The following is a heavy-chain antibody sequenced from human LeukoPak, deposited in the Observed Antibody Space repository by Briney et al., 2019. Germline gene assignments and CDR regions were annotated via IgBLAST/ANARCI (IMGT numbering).Heavy chain of an antibody. J-gene: IGHJ3*02. V-gene: IGHV3-30*02. CDR1: AFTFSAYG. Sequence: PGGSLRLSCAASAFTFSAYGMHWVRQTPGKGLEWVAFIRFDGVNKYYADSVKGRFTISRDNSKNTLYLQMNSLRAEDTAVYYCAKDVFYDSSGPDAFDIWGQGTMVTVSS. CDR2: IRFDGVNK. D-gene: IGHD3-22*01. CDR3: AKDVFYDSSGPDAFDI.